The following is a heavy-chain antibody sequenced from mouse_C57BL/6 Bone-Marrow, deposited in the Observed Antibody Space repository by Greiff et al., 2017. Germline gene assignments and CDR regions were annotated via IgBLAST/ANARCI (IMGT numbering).Heavy chain of an antibody. Sequence: QVQLQQSGAELARPGASVKLSCKASGYTFTSYGISWVKQRTGQGLEWIGEIYPRSGNTYYNEKFKGKATLTADKSSSTAYMELRSLTSEDSAVYFWARPYYYGSSRYFDVWGTGTTVTVSS. CDR3: ARPYYYGSSRYFDV. J-gene: IGHJ1*03. CDR1: GYTFTSYG. D-gene: IGHD1-1*01. V-gene: IGHV1-81*01. CDR2: IYPRSGNT.